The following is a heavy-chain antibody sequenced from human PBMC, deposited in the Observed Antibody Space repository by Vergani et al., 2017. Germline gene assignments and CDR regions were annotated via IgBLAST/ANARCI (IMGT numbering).Heavy chain of an antibody. CDR3: ARCRGGSCYGYFDY. J-gene: IGHJ4*02. D-gene: IGHD2-15*01. CDR2: INPNSGGT. CDR1: GYTFTGYY. Sequence: QVQLVQSGAEVKKPGASVKVSCKASGYTFTGYYMHWVRQAPGQGLEWMGWINPNSGGTNYAQKFQGWVTMTRDTSISTAYMELSRLRSDDTAGYYCARCRGGSCYGYFDYWGQGTLVTVSS. V-gene: IGHV1-2*04.